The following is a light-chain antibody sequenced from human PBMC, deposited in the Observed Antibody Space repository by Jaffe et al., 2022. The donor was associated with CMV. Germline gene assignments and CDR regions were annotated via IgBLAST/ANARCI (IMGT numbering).Light chain of an antibody. V-gene: IGKV1-33*01. CDR2: DAS. CDR3: QQTT. Sequence: DIQMTQSPSSLSASVGDRVTITCQASQDISNYLNWYQQKPGKAPKLLIYDASNLETGVPSRFSGSGSGTDFTFTISSLHPEDIATYYCQQTTFGPGTKVDIK. CDR1: QDISNY. J-gene: IGKJ3*01.